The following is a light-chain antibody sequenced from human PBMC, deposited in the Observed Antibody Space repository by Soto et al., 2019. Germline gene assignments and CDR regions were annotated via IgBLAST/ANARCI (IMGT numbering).Light chain of an antibody. CDR1: QSLLNSNGNNY. J-gene: IGKJ4*01. CDR3: MQALQTPLT. V-gene: IGKV2-28*01. CDR2: LGS. Sequence: DIVMTQSPLSLPVTPGEPASMSCRSSQSLLNSNGNNYLDWYLQKPGQSPQLLIYLGSNRASGVPDRFSGSGSGTDFTLKISRVEAEDVGVYYCMQALQTPLTFGGGTKVEIK.